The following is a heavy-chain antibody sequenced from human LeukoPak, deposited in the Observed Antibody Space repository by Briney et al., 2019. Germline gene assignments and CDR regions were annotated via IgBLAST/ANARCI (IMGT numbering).Heavy chain of an antibody. J-gene: IGHJ4*02. V-gene: IGHV3-74*01. CDR3: ARGASSGCRIDY. Sequence: GGSLRLSCAASGFTFRSYWMHWARQVPGKGLVWVSRISPDGRSTNYADSVKGRFTISRDNAKNTLYLQMNSLTGEDTALYYCARGASSGCRIDYWGQGTLVTVSS. D-gene: IGHD3-10*01. CDR1: GFTFRSYW. CDR2: ISPDGRST.